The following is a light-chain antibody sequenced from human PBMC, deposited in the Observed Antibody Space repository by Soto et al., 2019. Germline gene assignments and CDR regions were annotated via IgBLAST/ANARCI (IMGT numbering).Light chain of an antibody. Sequence: QSVLTQPASVSGSPGQSITISCTGTSSDVGGYNYVSWYQQHPGKAHKLMIYDVSNRPSGVSYRFSGSKSGNTASLTSSGLQAEAEADYYCSSYTSSYTLVFGGGTKVTVL. CDR1: SSDVGGYNY. CDR3: SSYTSSYTLV. V-gene: IGLV2-14*01. CDR2: DVS. J-gene: IGLJ2*01.